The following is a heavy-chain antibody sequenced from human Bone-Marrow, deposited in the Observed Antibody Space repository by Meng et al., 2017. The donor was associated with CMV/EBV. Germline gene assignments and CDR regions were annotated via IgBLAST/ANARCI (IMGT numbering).Heavy chain of an antibody. CDR2: ISYDGSNK. J-gene: IGHJ6*02. CDR3: ARGRIQLYYYYYYGRDV. Sequence: GESLKISCAASGFTFSSYAMHWVRQAPGKGLEWVAVISYDGSNKYYADSVKGRFTISRDNSKNTLYLQMNSLRAEDTAVYYCARGRIQLYYYYYYGRDVWGQGNTVNVAS. V-gene: IGHV3-30*04. CDR1: GFTFSSYA. D-gene: IGHD5-18*01.